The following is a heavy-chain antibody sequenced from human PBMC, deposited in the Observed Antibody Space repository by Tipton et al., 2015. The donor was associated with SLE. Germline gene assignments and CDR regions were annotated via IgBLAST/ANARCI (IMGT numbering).Heavy chain of an antibody. CDR2: IYNSGSI. J-gene: IGHJ4*02. CDR3: ARGRGYSYGIDY. V-gene: IGHV4-61*03. CDR1: AGSVSSGSHY. D-gene: IGHD5-18*01. Sequence: TLSLTCTVSAGSVSSGSHYWSWIRQPPGEGLEWIGYIYNSGSISYHPSLKSRVTISVDTSKNHFSLKLSSVTAADTAVYYCARGRGYSYGIDYWGQGILVTVSS.